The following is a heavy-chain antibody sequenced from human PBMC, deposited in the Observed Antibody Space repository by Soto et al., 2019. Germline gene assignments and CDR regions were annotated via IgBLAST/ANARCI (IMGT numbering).Heavy chain of an antibody. CDR2: INHSGST. D-gene: IGHD6-13*01. J-gene: IGHJ6*02. V-gene: IGHV4-34*01. CDR1: GGSFSGYY. Sequence: LSLTCAVYGGSFSGYYWSWIRQPPGKGLEWIGEINHSGSTNYNPSLKSRVTISVDTSKNQFSLKLSSVTAADTAVYYCARDRAIAAAGTGYYGMDVWGQGTTVTVSS. CDR3: ARDRAIAAAGTGYYGMDV.